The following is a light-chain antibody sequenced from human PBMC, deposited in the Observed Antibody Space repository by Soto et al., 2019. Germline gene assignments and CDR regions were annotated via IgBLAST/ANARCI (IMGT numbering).Light chain of an antibody. CDR2: KAS. CDR3: QQYNSYPLT. CDR1: QSISSW. J-gene: IGKJ4*01. Sequence: DIQMTQSPSTLSASVGDRVTITCRASQSISSWLAWYQQKPGKAPNLLIYKASSLESGAPSRFSGSGSGTAFTLTIRSLQPDDFATYYCQQYNSYPLTFGGGTKVEIK. V-gene: IGKV1-5*03.